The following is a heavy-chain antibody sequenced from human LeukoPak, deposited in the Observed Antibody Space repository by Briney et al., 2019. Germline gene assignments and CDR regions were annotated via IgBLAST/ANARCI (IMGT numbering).Heavy chain of an antibody. CDR3: VSLYETY. J-gene: IGHJ4*02. Sequence: AGGSLRLSCAASGNYWMHWVRQAHGKGLVWVSHINSDGSWTSYADSVKGRFTISKDNAKNTVYLQMNNLRAEDTAVYYCVSLYETYWGRGTLVTVSS. V-gene: IGHV3-74*01. D-gene: IGHD2/OR15-2a*01. CDR2: INSDGSWT. CDR1: GNYW.